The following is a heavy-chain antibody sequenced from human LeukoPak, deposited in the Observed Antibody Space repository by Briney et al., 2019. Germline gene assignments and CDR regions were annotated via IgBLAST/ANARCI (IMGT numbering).Heavy chain of an antibody. CDR2: ISGSGGST. V-gene: IGHV3-23*01. Sequence: GGSLRLSCAASGFTFSSYAMSWVRQAPGKGLEWVSAISGSGGSTYYADSVKGRFTISRDNSKNTLYLQMSSLRAEDTAVYYCAKGANTYYYDSSGYYYAVDALDIWGLGTMVTVSS. CDR3: AKGANTYYYDSSGYYYAVDALDI. D-gene: IGHD3-22*01. CDR1: GFTFSSYA. J-gene: IGHJ3*02.